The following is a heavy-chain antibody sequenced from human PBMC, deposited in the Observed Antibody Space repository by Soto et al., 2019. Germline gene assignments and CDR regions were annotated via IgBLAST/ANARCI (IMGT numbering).Heavy chain of an antibody. CDR2: IYYSGST. CDR1: GVSISSYY. CDR3: AVLEMATISYGY. J-gene: IGHJ4*02. D-gene: IGHD5-12*01. Sequence: PSETLSLTCTVSGVSISSYYWSWIRQPPGKGLEWIGYIYYSGSTNYNPSLKSRVTISVDTSKNQFSLKLSSVTAADTAVYYCAVLEMATISYGYWGQGTLVTVSS. V-gene: IGHV4-59*01.